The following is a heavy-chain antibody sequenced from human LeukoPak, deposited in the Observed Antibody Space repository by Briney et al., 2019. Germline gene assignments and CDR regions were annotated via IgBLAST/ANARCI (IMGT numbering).Heavy chain of an antibody. V-gene: IGHV1-69*13. D-gene: IGHD1-14*01. Sequence: SVKVSCKASGGTFSSYAISWVRQAPGQGLEWMGGIIPIFGTANYAQKFQGRVTITADESTSTAYMELSSLRSEDTAVYYCARPLRPDGGEPLDYYYMDVWGKGTTVTISS. J-gene: IGHJ6*03. CDR3: ARPLRPDGGEPLDYYYMDV. CDR2: IIPIFGTA. CDR1: GGTFSSYA.